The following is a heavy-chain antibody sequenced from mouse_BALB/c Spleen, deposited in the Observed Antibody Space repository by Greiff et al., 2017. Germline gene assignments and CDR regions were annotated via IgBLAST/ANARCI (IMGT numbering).Heavy chain of an antibody. J-gene: IGHJ3*01. CDR2: INSNGGST. V-gene: IGHV5-6-3*01. CDR3: ARDRGYPFAY. Sequence: EVHLVESGGGLVQPGGSLKLSCAASGFTFSSYGMSWVRQTPDKRLELVATINSNGGSTYYPDSVKGRFTISRDNAKNTLYLQMSSLKSEDTAMYYCARDRGYPFAYWGQGTLVTVSA. CDR1: GFTFSSYG. D-gene: IGHD2-2*01.